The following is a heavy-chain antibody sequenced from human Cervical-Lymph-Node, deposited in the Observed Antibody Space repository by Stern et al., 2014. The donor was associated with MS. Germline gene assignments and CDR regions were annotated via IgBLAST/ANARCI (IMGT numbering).Heavy chain of an antibody. CDR1: EYNFNTHW. CDR2: IYPGNSVT. V-gene: IGHV5-51*03. CDR3: ARHGGPNWNHEAHNWFDP. Sequence: EVQLVQSGAEVKKPGESLKISCKGSEYNFNTHWIAWVRQMPGKGLEWLGNIYPGNSVTRYNPSLQGQVSISADKSITTAYLHFSSLKASDSAMYFCARHGGPNWNHEAHNWFDPWGQGTLVTVSS. J-gene: IGHJ5*02. D-gene: IGHD1-14*01.